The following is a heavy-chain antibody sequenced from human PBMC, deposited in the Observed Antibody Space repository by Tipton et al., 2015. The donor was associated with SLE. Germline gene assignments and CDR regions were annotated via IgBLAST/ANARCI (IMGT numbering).Heavy chain of an antibody. Sequence: SLRLSCAASGFTFSDYYMSWIRQAPGKGLEWVSYISSSGSTIYYADSVKGRFTISRDNAKNSLYLQMNSLRAEDTAVYYCARERQLVGKYFQHWGQGTLVTVSS. J-gene: IGHJ1*01. V-gene: IGHV3-11*01. CDR1: GFTFSDYY. D-gene: IGHD6-6*01. CDR3: ARERQLVGKYFQH. CDR2: ISSSGSTI.